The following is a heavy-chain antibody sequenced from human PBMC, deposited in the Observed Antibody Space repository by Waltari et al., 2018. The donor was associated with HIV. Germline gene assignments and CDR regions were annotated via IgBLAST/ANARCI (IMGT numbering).Heavy chain of an antibody. CDR2: MNPNGGNT. Sequence: WVRQAAGQGLEWMGWMNPNGGNTGYTQKFQGRVSMTRNTSTTTAYMELSSLTSDDTALYYCTRGLGYSSFPFDHWGQGTQVTVSS. CDR3: TRGLGYSSFPFDH. V-gene: IGHV1-8*01. J-gene: IGHJ4*02. D-gene: IGHD6-19*01.